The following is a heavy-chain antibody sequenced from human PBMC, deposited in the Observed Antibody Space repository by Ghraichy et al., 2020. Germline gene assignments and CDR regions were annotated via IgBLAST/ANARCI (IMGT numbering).Heavy chain of an antibody. CDR2: IYYSGST. CDR1: GGSISSYY. Sequence: SETLSLTCTVSGGSISSYYWSWIRQPPGKGLEWIGYIYYSGSTNYNPSLKSRVTISVDTSKNQFSLKLSSVTAADTAVYYCARDRGYSYGYTDYYYYMDVWGKGTTVTVSS. D-gene: IGHD5-18*01. J-gene: IGHJ6*03. V-gene: IGHV4-59*01. CDR3: ARDRGYSYGYTDYYYYMDV.